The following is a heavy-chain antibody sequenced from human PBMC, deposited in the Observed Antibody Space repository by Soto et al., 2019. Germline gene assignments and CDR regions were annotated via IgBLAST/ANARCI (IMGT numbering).Heavy chain of an antibody. CDR2: IYYSGST. CDR1: GGSISSGGYY. CDR3: AGYVYAGIVVVPPDMKSHGEYYGMDV. Sequence: PSETLSLTCTVSGGSISSGGYYWSWIRQHPGKGLEWIGYIYYSGSTYYNPSLKSRVTISVDTSKNQFSLKLSSVTAADTAVYYCAGYVYAGIVVVPPDMKSHGEYYGMDVWGQGTPVTVSS. J-gene: IGHJ6*02. D-gene: IGHD2-2*01. V-gene: IGHV4-31*03.